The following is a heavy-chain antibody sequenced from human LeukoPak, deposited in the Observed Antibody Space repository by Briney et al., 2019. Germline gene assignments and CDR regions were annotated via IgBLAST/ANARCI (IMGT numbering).Heavy chain of an antibody. CDR3: ARDIGILTGPYYYYYMDV. V-gene: IGHV4-39*07. J-gene: IGHJ6*03. CDR1: GGSISSSSYY. D-gene: IGHD3-9*01. Sequence: SETLSLTCTVSGGSISSSSYYWGWIRQPPGKGLEWIGRIYTSGSTNYNPSLKSRVTMSVDTSKNQFSLKLSSVTAADTAVYYCARDIGILTGPYYYYYMDVWGKGTTVTISS. CDR2: IYTSGST.